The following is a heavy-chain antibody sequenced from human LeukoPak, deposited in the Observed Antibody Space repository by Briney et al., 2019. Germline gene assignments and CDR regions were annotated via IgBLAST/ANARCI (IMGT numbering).Heavy chain of an antibody. Sequence: ASVKVSCKASGYTFASYDINWVRQATGQGLEWMGWMNPNSGNTGYAQKFQGRVTMTRNTSISTAYMELSSLRSEDTAVYYCVRGKSTSWLVRDYWGQGTLVTVSS. CDR1: GYTFASYD. CDR3: VRGKSTSWLVRDY. CDR2: MNPNSGNT. J-gene: IGHJ4*02. D-gene: IGHD2-2*01. V-gene: IGHV1-8*01.